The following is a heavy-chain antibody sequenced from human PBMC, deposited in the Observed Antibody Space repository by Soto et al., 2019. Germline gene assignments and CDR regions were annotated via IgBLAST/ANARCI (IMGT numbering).Heavy chain of an antibody. Sequence: QVQVVQSGDEVKKPGASVKVSCKASGYTFTNYGFSWVRQAPGQGLEWMGWISGYNGNTKYAEKFQGRVTMTTDTSXXTAHMEMRSLRSDDTAVYYGAREGQAPYCYSGMDVWGQGTAVTVSS. CDR1: GYTFTNYG. CDR3: AREGQAPYCYSGMDV. CDR2: ISGYNGNT. D-gene: IGHD2-15*01. J-gene: IGHJ6*02. V-gene: IGHV1-18*01.